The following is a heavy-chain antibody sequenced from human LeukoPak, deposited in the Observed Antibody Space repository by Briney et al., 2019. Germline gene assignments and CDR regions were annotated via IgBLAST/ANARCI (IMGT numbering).Heavy chain of an antibody. Sequence: HPGGSQRLSCAASGFTFSSYAMHWVRQAPGKGLEWVAVISYDGSNKYYADSVKGRFTISRDNSKNTLYLQMNSLRAEDTAVYYCARDPDETTVTISWFDPWGQGTLVTVSS. CDR3: ARDPDETTVTISWFDP. CDR2: ISYDGSNK. V-gene: IGHV3-30-3*01. D-gene: IGHD4-17*01. CDR1: GFTFSSYA. J-gene: IGHJ5*02.